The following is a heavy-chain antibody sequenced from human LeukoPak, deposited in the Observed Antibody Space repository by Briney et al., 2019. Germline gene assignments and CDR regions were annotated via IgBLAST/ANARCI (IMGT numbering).Heavy chain of an antibody. CDR2: IYSGGST. Sequence: GGSLRLSCAASGFTVSSNYMSWVRQAPGKGLEWVSVIYSGGSTYYADSVKGRFTISRDNSKNTLYLQMNSLRAEDTAVYYCAREGGSSWYYFDYWGQGTLVPVSS. J-gene: IGHJ4*02. V-gene: IGHV3-53*01. D-gene: IGHD6-13*01. CDR3: AREGGSSWYYFDY. CDR1: GFTVSSNY.